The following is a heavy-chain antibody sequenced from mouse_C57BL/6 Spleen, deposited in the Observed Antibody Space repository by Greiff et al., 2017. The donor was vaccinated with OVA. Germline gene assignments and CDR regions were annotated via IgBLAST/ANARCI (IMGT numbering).Heavy chain of an antibody. D-gene: IGHD1-1*01. CDR2: ISYDGSN. J-gene: IGHJ2*01. CDR1: GYSITSGYY. V-gene: IGHV3-6*01. Sequence: EVQLQESGPGLVKPSQSLSLTCSVTGYSITSGYYWNWIRQFPGNKLEWMGYISYDGSNNYNPSLKNRISITRDTSKNQFFLKLNSVTTEDTATYYCAREGDYYGEIDYWGQGTTLTVSS. CDR3: AREGDYYGEIDY.